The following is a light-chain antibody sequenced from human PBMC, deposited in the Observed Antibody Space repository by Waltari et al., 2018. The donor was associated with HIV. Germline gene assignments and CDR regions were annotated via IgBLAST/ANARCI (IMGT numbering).Light chain of an antibody. J-gene: IGKJ3*01. CDR3: QQSYSAPLT. V-gene: IGKV1-39*01. Sequence: DIQMTQSPAYLSASVGDRVTITCRASQSVSNNLNWYQQKPGKAPNLLIYDASSLQSGVPSRFSGSGSGTDFTLTISSLQPEDFASYYCQQSYSAPLTFGPGTKVDIK. CDR1: QSVSNN. CDR2: DAS.